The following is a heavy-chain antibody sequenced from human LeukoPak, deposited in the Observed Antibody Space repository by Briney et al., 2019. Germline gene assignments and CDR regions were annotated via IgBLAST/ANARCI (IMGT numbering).Heavy chain of an antibody. V-gene: IGHV3-21*01. D-gene: IGHD6-6*01. CDR2: ISSSSSYI. Sequence: GGSLRLSCAASGFTFSSYSMNWVRQAPGKGLEWVSSISSSSSYIYYADSVKGRFTISRDNAKNSLYLQMNSLRAEDTAVYYCARLYSSSSGALDYWGQGTLVTVSS. J-gene: IGHJ4*02. CDR1: GFTFSSYS. CDR3: ARLYSSSSGALDY.